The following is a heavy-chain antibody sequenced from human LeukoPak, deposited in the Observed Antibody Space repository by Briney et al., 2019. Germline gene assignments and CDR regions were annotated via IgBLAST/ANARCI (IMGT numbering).Heavy chain of an antibody. CDR1: GGTFSSYA. CDR3: ARDSGYSYGYFYFDY. D-gene: IGHD5-18*01. V-gene: IGHV1-69*04. Sequence: GSSVKVSRKASGGTFSSYAISWVRQAPGQGLEWMGRIIPILGIANYAQKFQGRVTITADKSTSTAYMELSSLRSEDTAVYYCARDSGYSYGYFYFDYWGQGTLVTVSS. CDR2: IIPILGIA. J-gene: IGHJ4*02.